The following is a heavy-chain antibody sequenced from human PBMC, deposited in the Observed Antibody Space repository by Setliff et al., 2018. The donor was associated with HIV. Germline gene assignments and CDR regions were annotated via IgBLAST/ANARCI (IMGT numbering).Heavy chain of an antibody. CDR1: GGSISSFSYY. CDR3: ARVSYDYASYYMDV. D-gene: IGHD3-16*01. J-gene: IGHJ6*03. CDR2: IFHTGNT. Sequence: SETLSLTCTVSGGSISSFSYYWGWIRQPPGKGPEWIGSIFHTGNTYYNPSLKSRVTISVDTSKNQFSLKLSSVTAADTAVYYCARVSYDYASYYMDVWGKGTTVTVSS. V-gene: IGHV4-39*07.